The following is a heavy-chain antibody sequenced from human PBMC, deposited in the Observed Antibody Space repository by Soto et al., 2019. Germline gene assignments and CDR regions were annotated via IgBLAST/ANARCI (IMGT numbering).Heavy chain of an antibody. CDR2: INWNGGST. CDR3: ARESSGYPGGYSSSWYAY. Sequence: GGSLGLSCAASGFAFNVYYMSWVRPAPGEGLEWVSGINWNGGSTGYADSVKGRFTISRDNAKNSLYLQMNSLRAEDTALYYCARESSGYPGGYSSSWYAYWGQGTLVTVSS. CDR1: GFAFNVYY. D-gene: IGHD6-13*01. J-gene: IGHJ4*02. V-gene: IGHV3-20*04.